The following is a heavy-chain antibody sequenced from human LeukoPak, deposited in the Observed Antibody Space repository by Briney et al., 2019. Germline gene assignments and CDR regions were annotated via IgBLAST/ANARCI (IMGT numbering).Heavy chain of an antibody. Sequence: GGSLRLSCAGSGFTFSNYGMNWVRQAPGKGLEWVSGISGSGGSTNHADPVKGRFTISRDNLKNTLYLQTNSLRAEDTAVFYCAKDMRYDTSGYFDSWGQGTLVTVSS. CDR3: AKDMRYDTSGYFDS. V-gene: IGHV3-23*01. J-gene: IGHJ4*02. CDR2: ISGSGGST. D-gene: IGHD3-22*01. CDR1: GFTFSNYG.